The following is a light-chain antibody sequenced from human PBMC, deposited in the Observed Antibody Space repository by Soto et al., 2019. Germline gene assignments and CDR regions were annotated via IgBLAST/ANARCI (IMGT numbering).Light chain of an antibody. CDR1: QSVSSSS. Sequence: EIVLTQSPGTLFLSPGERANLSCRASQSVSSSSFAWYQQKPGQAPRLLIYGASSRATGIPDRFSGSGSGTDFTLTISRLEPEDFAVYFCQHFGSSPGYTFGQGTKLQIK. V-gene: IGKV3-20*01. CDR3: QHFGSSPGYT. J-gene: IGKJ2*01. CDR2: GAS.